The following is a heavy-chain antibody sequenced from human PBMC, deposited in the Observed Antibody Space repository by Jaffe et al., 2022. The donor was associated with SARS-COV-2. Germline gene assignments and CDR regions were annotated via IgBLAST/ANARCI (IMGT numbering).Heavy chain of an antibody. Sequence: EVQLLESGGGLVQPGGSLRLSCAASGFTFSSYAMSWVRQAPGKGLEWVSAISGSGGSTYYADSVKGRFTISRDNSKNTLYLQMNSLRAEDTAVYYCAKDALPRITMVRGARGDWFDPWGQGTLVTVSS. CDR2: ISGSGGST. V-gene: IGHV3-23*01. D-gene: IGHD3-10*01. CDR1: GFTFSSYA. CDR3: AKDALPRITMVRGARGDWFDP. J-gene: IGHJ5*02.